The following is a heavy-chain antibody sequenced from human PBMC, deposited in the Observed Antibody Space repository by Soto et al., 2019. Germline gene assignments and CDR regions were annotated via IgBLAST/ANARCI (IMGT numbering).Heavy chain of an antibody. Sequence: SETLSLTCTVSGGSIGSGDYYWSWIRQPPGKGLEWIGYIYYSGSTYYNPSLKSRVTISVDTSKNQFSLKLSSVTAADTEVYYCERGYYDISTGSRNWFDPWGQGTLVT. CDR1: GGSIGSGDYY. V-gene: IGHV4-30-4*01. D-gene: IGHD3-9*01. CDR3: ERGYYDISTGSRNWFDP. CDR2: IYYSGST. J-gene: IGHJ5*02.